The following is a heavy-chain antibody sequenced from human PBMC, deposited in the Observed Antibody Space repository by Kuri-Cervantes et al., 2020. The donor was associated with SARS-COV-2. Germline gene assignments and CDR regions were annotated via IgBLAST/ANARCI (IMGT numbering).Heavy chain of an antibody. J-gene: IGHJ4*02. V-gene: IGHV3-21*01. CDR1: GFTFSSYS. CDR3: AISRAGYFDY. CDR2: ISSSSSYI. Sequence: ETLSLTCAASGFTFSSYSMNWVRQAPGKGLEWVSSISSSSSYIYYADSVKGRFTISRDNAKNSLYLQMNSLRAEDTAVYYCAISRAGYFDYWGQGTLVTVSS. D-gene: IGHD5-24*01.